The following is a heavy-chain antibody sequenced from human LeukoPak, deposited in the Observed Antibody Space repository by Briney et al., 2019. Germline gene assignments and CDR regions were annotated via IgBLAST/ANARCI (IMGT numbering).Heavy chain of an antibody. D-gene: IGHD6-13*01. Sequence: ASVKVSCKASGGTFSSYAISWVRQAPGQGLEWMGRIIPILGIANYARKFQGRVTITADKSTSTAYMELSSLRSEDTAVYYCARYLVDQQLGISWFDPWGQGTLVTVSS. CDR1: GGTFSSYA. J-gene: IGHJ5*02. CDR3: ARYLVDQQLGISWFDP. CDR2: IIPILGIA. V-gene: IGHV1-69*04.